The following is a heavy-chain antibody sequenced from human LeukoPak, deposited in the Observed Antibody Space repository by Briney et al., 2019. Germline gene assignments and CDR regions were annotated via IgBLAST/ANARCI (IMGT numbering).Heavy chain of an antibody. V-gene: IGHV1-18*01. CDR2: ISAYNGNT. Sequence: ASVKVSCKASGYTFTSYGISWVRQAPGQGLEWMGWISAYNGNTHYGQKFQGRVTMTTDTSTSTAYMELRSLRSDDTAVYYCARMASNGAFDIWGQRTMVTVSS. CDR3: ARMASNGAFDI. J-gene: IGHJ3*02. CDR1: GYTFTSYG. D-gene: IGHD5-24*01.